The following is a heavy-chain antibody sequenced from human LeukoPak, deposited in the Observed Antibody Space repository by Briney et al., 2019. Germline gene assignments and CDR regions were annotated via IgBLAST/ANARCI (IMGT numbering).Heavy chain of an antibody. J-gene: IGHJ5*02. D-gene: IGHD3-3*01. CDR1: GYTFTSYG. CDR2: IIAYNGNT. Sequence: ASVKVSCKASGYTFTSYGISWVRQAPGQGLEWMGWIIAYNGNTNYAQKLQGRVTMTTDTSTSTAYMELRSLRSDDTAVYYCARGGYDFWSADNWFDPWGQGTLVTVSS. V-gene: IGHV1-18*01. CDR3: ARGGYDFWSADNWFDP.